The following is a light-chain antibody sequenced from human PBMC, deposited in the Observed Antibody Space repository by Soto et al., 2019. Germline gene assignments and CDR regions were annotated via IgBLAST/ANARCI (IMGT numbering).Light chain of an antibody. CDR3: QQSFSTPYT. J-gene: IGKJ2*01. CDR2: AAS. CDR1: QRISRY. Sequence: DIQMTQSPSSLSASVGDRVTITCRASQRISRYLNWYQQKLGKAPKLLIYAASSLQSGVPSRFSGSGSGTDFTVTISSLQPEDFATYYCQQSFSTPYTFGQGTNLEIK. V-gene: IGKV1-39*01.